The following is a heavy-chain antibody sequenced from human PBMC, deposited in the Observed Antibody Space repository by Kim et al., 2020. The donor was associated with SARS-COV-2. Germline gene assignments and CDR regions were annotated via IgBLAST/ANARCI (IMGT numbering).Heavy chain of an antibody. CDR2: IYYSGST. CDR3: ARGITFGGRVWFDP. CDR1: GGSISSGGYY. Sequence: SETLSLTCTVSGGSISSGGYYWSWIRQHPGKGLEWIGYIYYSGSTYYNPSIKSRVTISVDTSKNQFSLKLSSVTAADTAVYYCARGITFGGRVWFDPWGQGTLVTVSS. V-gene: IGHV4-31*03. J-gene: IGHJ5*02. D-gene: IGHD3-16*01.